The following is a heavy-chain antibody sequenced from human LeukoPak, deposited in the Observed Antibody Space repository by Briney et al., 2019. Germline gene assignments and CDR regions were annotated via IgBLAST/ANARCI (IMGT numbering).Heavy chain of an antibody. CDR3: ARAEVGHGMDV. V-gene: IGHV1-69*04. J-gene: IGHJ6*02. D-gene: IGHD1-26*01. Sequence: SVKVSCKASGGTFSSYAISWVRQAPGQGLEWMGRIIPILGIANYAQKFQGRVTITADKSTSTAYMELSSQRSEDTAVYYCARAEVGHGMDVWGQGTTVTVSS. CDR1: GGTFSSYA. CDR2: IIPILGIA.